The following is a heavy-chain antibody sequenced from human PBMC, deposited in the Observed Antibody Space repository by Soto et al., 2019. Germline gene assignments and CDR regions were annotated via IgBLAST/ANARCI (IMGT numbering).Heavy chain of an antibody. D-gene: IGHD6-19*01. CDR3: AGGSGWISDT. CDR2: IKDDGTDE. V-gene: IGHV3-7*05. CDR1: EFTFSPYW. J-gene: IGHJ5*02. Sequence: EVHLVESGGGLVQPGGSLRLSCVASEFTFSPYWMSWVRQAPGKGLEWVAIIKDDGTDEHYLETVRGRFTISRDNAKKSLYLAMNSLRVEDTAVYYCAGGSGWISDTWGQGTLVTVSS.